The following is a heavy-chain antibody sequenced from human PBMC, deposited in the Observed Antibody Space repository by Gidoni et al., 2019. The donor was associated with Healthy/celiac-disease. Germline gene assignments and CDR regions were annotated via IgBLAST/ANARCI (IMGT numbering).Heavy chain of an antibody. CDR2: ISYDGSKK. Sequence: QVQLVESGGGVVQPGRSLRLSCAASGFTFSSYAMHWVRQAPGQGLEWVAVISYDGSKKYYADSVKGRFTISRDNSKNTLYLQMNSLRAEDTAVYYCARDVVRWLQFNAFDIWGQGTMVTVSS. CDR1: GFTFSSYA. D-gene: IGHD5-12*01. CDR3: ARDVVRWLQFNAFDI. V-gene: IGHV3-30-3*01. J-gene: IGHJ3*02.